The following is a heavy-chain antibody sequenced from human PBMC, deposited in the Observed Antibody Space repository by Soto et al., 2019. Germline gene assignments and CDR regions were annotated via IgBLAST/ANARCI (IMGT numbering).Heavy chain of an antibody. CDR2: ISSSSTI. CDR3: ARVDLDYYMDV. J-gene: IGHJ6*03. Sequence: GGSLRLSCAASGFTFSSYSMNWVRQAPGKGLEWVSYISSSSTIYYADSVKGRFTISRDNAKNSLYLQMNSLRAEDTAVYYCARVDLDYYMDVWGEGTTVTVSS. V-gene: IGHV3-48*01. CDR1: GFTFSSYS.